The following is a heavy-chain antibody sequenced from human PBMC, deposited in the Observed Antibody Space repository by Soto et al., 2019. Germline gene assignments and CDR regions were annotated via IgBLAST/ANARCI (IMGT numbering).Heavy chain of an antibody. V-gene: IGHV4-59*01. CDR1: GGSISSYY. D-gene: IGHD3-22*01. Sequence: SETLSLTCTVSGGSISSYYWSWIRQPPGKGLEWIGYIYYSGSTNYNPSLKSRVTISVDTSKNQFSLKLSSVTAADTAVYYCARVIPDYYDSSGYPYNWFDPWGQGTLVTVSS. CDR2: IYYSGST. CDR3: ARVIPDYYDSSGYPYNWFDP. J-gene: IGHJ5*02.